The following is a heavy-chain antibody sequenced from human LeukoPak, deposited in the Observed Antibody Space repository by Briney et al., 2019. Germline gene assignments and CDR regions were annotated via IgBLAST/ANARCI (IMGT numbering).Heavy chain of an antibody. CDR2: INHSGST. CDR1: GGSFSGYY. Sequence: SETLSLTCAVYGGSFSGYYWSWIRQPPGKGLEWIGEINHSGSTNYNPSLKSRVTISVDTSKNQFSLKLSSVTAADTAVYYCARGFVVVAATGAFDIWGQGTMVTVSP. V-gene: IGHV4-34*01. J-gene: IGHJ3*02. CDR3: ARGFVVVAATGAFDI. D-gene: IGHD2-15*01.